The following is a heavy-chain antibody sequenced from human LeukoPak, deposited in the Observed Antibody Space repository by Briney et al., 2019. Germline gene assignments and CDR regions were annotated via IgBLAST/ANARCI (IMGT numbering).Heavy chain of an antibody. J-gene: IGHJ3*02. D-gene: IGHD5-24*01. Sequence: GGSLRLSCAASGFTFSSYSMNWVRQAPGKGLEWVSSISSSSGYIYYADSVKGRFTISRDNAKNSLYLQMNSLRAEDTAVYYCARGGEMATINGAFDIWGQGTMVTVSS. V-gene: IGHV3-21*01. CDR3: ARGGEMATINGAFDI. CDR1: GFTFSSYS. CDR2: ISSSSGYI.